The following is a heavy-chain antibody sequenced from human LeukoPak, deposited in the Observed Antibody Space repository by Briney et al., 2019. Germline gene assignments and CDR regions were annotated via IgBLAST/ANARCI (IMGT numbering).Heavy chain of an antibody. CDR1: GGSISSSSYY. D-gene: IGHD3-10*01. V-gene: IGHV4-39*01. CDR3: ASYGSGSYYLWATHFWKSFDY. Sequence: SETLSLTCTVSGGSISSSSYYWGWIRQPPGKGLEWIGSIYYSGSTYYNSSLKSRVTISVDTSKNQFSLKLSSVTAADTAVYYCASYGSGSYYLWATHFWKSFDYWGQGTLVTVSS. CDR2: IYYSGST. J-gene: IGHJ4*02.